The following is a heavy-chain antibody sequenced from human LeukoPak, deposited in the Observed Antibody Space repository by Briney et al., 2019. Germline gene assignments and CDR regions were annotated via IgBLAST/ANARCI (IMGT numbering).Heavy chain of an antibody. CDR3: ARTATDAFDI. CDR1: GLPFRSYW. V-gene: IGHV3-74*01. D-gene: IGHD2-21*02. CDR2: MNGEGSSK. Sequence: GGSVTLSCAASGLPFRSYWVHWVRHDPGKAPVWVSHMNGEGSSKSYADSVKGRFTISRDNAKNTLYLQMNSLKAEDTAVYYCARTATDAFDIWGQGTMVTVSS. J-gene: IGHJ3*02.